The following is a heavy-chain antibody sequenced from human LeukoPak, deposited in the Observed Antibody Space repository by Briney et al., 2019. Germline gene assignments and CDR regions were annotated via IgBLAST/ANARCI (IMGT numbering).Heavy chain of an antibody. CDR1: GFTFSSYW. J-gene: IGHJ3*02. CDR3: AKDMGGGNSGFVAFNI. CDR2: IKQDGSEK. D-gene: IGHD4-23*01. Sequence: GGSLRLSCAASGFTFSSYWMSWVRQAPGKGLEWVANIKQDGSEKYYVDSVKGRFTISRDNAKNSLYLHMNSLRPEDAALYYCAKDMGGGNSGFVAFNIWGQGTMVTVSS. V-gene: IGHV3-7*03.